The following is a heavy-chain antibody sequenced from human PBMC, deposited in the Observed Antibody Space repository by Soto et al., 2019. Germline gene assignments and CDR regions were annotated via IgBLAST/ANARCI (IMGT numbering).Heavy chain of an antibody. CDR3: ALVRWVGDLR. Sequence: QITLKESGPTLMKPTQTLTLTCTFSGFSLSTSGMGVTWIRQPPGKALEWLALIYWDDDRRYSPSLKSRLTITKDTSKNQVVLTMSNLDPVDTAIYYCALVRWVGDLRWGQGTLVTVSS. J-gene: IGHJ4*02. V-gene: IGHV2-5*02. CDR1: GFSLSTSGMG. D-gene: IGHD3-10*01. CDR2: IYWDDDR.